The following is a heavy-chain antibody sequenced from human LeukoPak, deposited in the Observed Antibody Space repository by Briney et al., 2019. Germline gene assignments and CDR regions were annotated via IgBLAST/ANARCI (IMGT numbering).Heavy chain of an antibody. V-gene: IGHV4-59*08. CDR2: IYYSGST. CDR3: ARQEHYYGSGSYWFDP. D-gene: IGHD3-10*01. Sequence: KTSETLSLTCTVSGGSISSYYWSWIRQPPGKGLEWIGNIYYSGSTNYNPSLKSRVTISVDTSKNQFSLKLSSVTAADTAVYYCARQEHYYGSGSYWFDPWGQGTLVTVSS. J-gene: IGHJ5*02. CDR1: GGSISSYY.